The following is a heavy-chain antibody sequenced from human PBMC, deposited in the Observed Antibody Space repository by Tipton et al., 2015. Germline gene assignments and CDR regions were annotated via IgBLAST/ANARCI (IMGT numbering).Heavy chain of an antibody. CDR3: ARATGYRSASYY. Sequence: QVQLVQSGAEVKKPGASVKVSCKASGYNFNSYAINWVRQAPGQGLEWMGWISAYNGNTNYAQKLQGRVIMTTDTSTSTAYMELRRLRSDDTAVYYCARATGYRSASYYWGQGTLVTVSS. CDR1: GYNFNSYA. V-gene: IGHV1-18*01. D-gene: IGHD6-19*01. CDR2: ISAYNGNT. J-gene: IGHJ4*02.